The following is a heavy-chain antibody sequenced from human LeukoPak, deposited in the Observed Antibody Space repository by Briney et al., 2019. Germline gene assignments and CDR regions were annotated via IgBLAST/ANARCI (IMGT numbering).Heavy chain of an antibody. V-gene: IGHV1-2*04. J-gene: IGHJ6*02. D-gene: IGHD3-10*01. CDR3: AREPLPLYGMDV. Sequence: ASVKVSCKASGYTFTGYYMHWVRQAPGQGLEWMGWINPNSGGTNYAQKFQGWVTMTRDTSISTAYMELSRLRSDDTAVYYCAREPLPLYGMDVWGQGTTVTVSS. CDR1: GYTFTGYY. CDR2: INPNSGGT.